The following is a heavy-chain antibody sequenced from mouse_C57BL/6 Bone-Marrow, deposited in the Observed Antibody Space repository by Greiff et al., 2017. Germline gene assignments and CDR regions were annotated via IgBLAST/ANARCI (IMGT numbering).Heavy chain of an antibody. V-gene: IGHV1-54*02. CDR2: ILPGSGST. J-gene: IGHJ3*01. Sequence: QVQLQQSGAELVRPGTSVKVSCKASGYAFTNYLIEWVKQRPGHGLEWIGEILPGSGSTNYNEKFKGKATFTADTSSNTAYMQLSSLTTEDSAIYYCASGDSSAAWFAYWGQGTLVTVSA. D-gene: IGHD3-2*02. CDR1: GYAFTNYL. CDR3: ASGDSSAAWFAY.